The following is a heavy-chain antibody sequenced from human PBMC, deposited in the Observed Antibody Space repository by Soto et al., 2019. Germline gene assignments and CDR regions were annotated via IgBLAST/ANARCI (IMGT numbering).Heavy chain of an antibody. J-gene: IGHJ4*02. CDR3: ARVRVIRGVIPSHFGL. Sequence: QAHLAQSGAEVKKPGSSVTVSCKASGRTFNSYGISWVRQAPGQGLDWMGVIIPLYGTVNYAQEFQGRVSITADKSTSTAYMDLNSLRSDDTAVYYCARVRVIRGVIPSHFGLWGQGTQVTVSS. D-gene: IGHD3-10*01. CDR1: GRTFNSYG. V-gene: IGHV1-69*06. CDR2: IIPLYGTV.